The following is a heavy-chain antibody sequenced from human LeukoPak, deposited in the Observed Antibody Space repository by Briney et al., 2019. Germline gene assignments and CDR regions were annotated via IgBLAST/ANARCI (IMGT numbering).Heavy chain of an antibody. J-gene: IGHJ4*02. CDR3: ARGLDGYKVDY. Sequence: PGGSLRLSCAASGFTFSSYSMNWVRQAPGQGLEWVSSISSSGSFISYADSVKGRFTISRDNAKNSLYLQMNSLRAEDTAVYYCARGLDGYKVDYWGQGTLVTVSS. CDR2: ISSSGSFI. V-gene: IGHV3-21*01. CDR1: GFTFSSYS. D-gene: IGHD5-24*01.